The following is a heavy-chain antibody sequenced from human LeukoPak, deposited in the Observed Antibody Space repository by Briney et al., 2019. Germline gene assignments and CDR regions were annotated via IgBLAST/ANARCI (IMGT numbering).Heavy chain of an antibody. Sequence: SDTLSLTCAVYGRSFSGYYASWIRHPPGKGLEWMGEINHSGSTTSNPSLDRRVTISVDTSKTQFSLKLSSVTAADTAVYYCARGPPAADWSSTSCYLFTGRIAAAGRLDYWGQGTLLTVSS. CDR1: GRSFSGYY. J-gene: IGHJ4*02. V-gene: IGHV4-34*01. D-gene: IGHD2-2*01. CDR2: INHSGST. CDR3: ARGPPAADWSSTSCYLFTGRIAAAGRLDY.